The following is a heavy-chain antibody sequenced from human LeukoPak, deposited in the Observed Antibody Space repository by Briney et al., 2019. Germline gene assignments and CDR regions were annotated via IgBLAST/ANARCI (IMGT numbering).Heavy chain of an antibody. CDR1: GYTFIRYA. CDR2: ISAYNGRT. V-gene: IGHV1-18*01. D-gene: IGHD3-22*01. Sequence: GASVKVSCKASGYTFIRYAISWVRQAPGQGLEWMGWISAYNGRTNHAQTFHDRVAMTTDTSTSTVYMELSSLRSDDTAVYYCARDLDSSGYYRPDAFDIWGQGTMVTVSS. J-gene: IGHJ3*02. CDR3: ARDLDSSGYYRPDAFDI.